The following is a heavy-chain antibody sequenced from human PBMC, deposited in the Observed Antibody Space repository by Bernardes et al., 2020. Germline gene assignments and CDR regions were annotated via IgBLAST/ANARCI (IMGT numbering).Heavy chain of an antibody. Sequence: GSLSPSCAASGFTLSHYWVHWVRPAPGKGPEWVSRINSNGRGTAYADSVKGRFTISRDKAKNTMFLEMNSLRAEDTGIYYCARAEGLALADYWGQGTLVTVSS. J-gene: IGHJ4*02. D-gene: IGHD3-16*01. CDR1: GFTLSHYW. CDR3: ARAEGLALADY. CDR2: INSNGRGT. V-gene: IGHV3-74*01.